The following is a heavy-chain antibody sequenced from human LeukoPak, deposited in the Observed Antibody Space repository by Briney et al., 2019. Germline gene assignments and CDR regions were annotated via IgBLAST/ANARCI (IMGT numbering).Heavy chain of an antibody. CDR1: GGFFSGYY. CDR3: ARVNYYDSSGYCY. CDR2: INHSGST. Sequence: KPSETLSLTCAVYGGFFSGYYWSWIRQPPGKGLEWIGEINHSGSTNYNPSLKSRVTISVDTSKNQFSLKLSSVTAADTAVYYCARVNYYDSSGYCYWGQGTLVTVSS. J-gene: IGHJ4*02. V-gene: IGHV4-34*01. D-gene: IGHD3-22*01.